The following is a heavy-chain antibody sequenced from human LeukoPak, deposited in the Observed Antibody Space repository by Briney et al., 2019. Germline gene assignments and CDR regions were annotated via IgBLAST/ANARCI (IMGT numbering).Heavy chain of an antibody. Sequence: GGSLRLSCAASGFTVSSNYMSWVRQAPGKGLEWVSVIYSGGSTYYADSVKGRFTISRHNSKNTPYLQMNSLRAEDTAVYYCATRVYVAVAGKVDYWGQGTLVTVSS. CDR2: IYSGGST. D-gene: IGHD6-19*01. CDR3: ATRVYVAVAGKVDY. J-gene: IGHJ4*02. CDR1: GFTVSSNY. V-gene: IGHV3-53*04.